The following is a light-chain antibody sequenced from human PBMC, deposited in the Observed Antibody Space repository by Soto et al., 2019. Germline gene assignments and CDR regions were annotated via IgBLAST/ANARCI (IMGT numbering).Light chain of an antibody. CDR3: SSYTSSSTLVV. CDR2: EVN. J-gene: IGLJ2*01. V-gene: IGLV2-14*01. CDR1: SSDVGGYNY. Sequence: QSALTQPASVSGSPGQSITISCTGTSSDVGGYNYVSWYQQHPGKAPKLMIYEVNNRPSGVSNRFSGSKSGNTASLTISGLQAEDEADYNCSSYTSSSTLVVFGGGTKVTVL.